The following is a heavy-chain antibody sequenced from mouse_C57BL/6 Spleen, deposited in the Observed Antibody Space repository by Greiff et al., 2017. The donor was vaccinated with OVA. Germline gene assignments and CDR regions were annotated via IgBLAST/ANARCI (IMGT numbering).Heavy chain of an antibody. D-gene: IGHD2-5*01. CDR3: AREETYYSNDGGSYAMDY. V-gene: IGHV1-82*01. CDR2: IYTGDGDT. J-gene: IGHJ4*01. Sequence: QVQLKESGPELVKPGASVKISCKASGYAFSSSWMNWVKQRPGKGLEWIGRIYTGDGDTNYNGKFKGKATLTADKSSSTAYMQLSSLTAEESAGYFCAREETYYSNDGGSYAMDYWGQGTSVTVSS. CDR1: GYAFSSSW.